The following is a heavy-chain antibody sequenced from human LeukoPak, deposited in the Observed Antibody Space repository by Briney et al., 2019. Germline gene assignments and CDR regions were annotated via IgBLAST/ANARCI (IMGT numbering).Heavy chain of an antibody. CDR2: IKQDGSEK. CDR3: ARGRSTDY. V-gene: IGHV3-7*01. J-gene: IGHJ4*02. Sequence: GGSLRLSCAASGFTFSNYWMSWVRQAPGKGLEWVANIKQDGSEKYYVDSVEGRLTMSRDNAKNSLYLQMNSLRAEDTAMYYCARGRSTDYWGQGTLVTVSS. CDR1: GFTFSNYW. D-gene: IGHD5/OR15-5a*01.